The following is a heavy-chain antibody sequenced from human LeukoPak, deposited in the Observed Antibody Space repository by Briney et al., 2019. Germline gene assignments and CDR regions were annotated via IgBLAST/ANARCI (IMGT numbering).Heavy chain of an antibody. D-gene: IGHD4-17*01. Sequence: GGSLRLSGAASGFSFGSYLMTWVRQAPGKGLEWMANIKEDGSEKYYVESVKGRFTISRDNAKNSLYLQMNSLRVEDTALYYCARYGDDDTPGLNWGQGTLVTVSS. V-gene: IGHV3-7*04. CDR1: GFSFGSYL. CDR2: IKEDGSEK. J-gene: IGHJ4*02. CDR3: ARYGDDDTPGLN.